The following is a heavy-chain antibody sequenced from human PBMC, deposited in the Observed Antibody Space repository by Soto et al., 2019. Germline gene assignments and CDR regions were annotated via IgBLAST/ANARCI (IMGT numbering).Heavy chain of an antibody. CDR2: INPNSGGT. Sequence: RASVKVSCKASGYTFTGYYMHWVRQAPGQGLEWMGWINPNSGGTNYAQKFQGRVTMTRDTSISTAYMELSRLRSDDTAVYYCARDSRLTMVRGVTAYFDYWGQGTLVTVSS. J-gene: IGHJ4*02. D-gene: IGHD3-10*01. CDR1: GYTFTGYY. V-gene: IGHV1-2*02. CDR3: ARDSRLTMVRGVTAYFDY.